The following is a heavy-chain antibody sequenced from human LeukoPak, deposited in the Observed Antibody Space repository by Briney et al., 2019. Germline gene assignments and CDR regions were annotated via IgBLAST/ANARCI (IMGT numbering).Heavy chain of an antibody. CDR3: ARVYYYDSSGYYPFDY. Sequence: ASVKVSCKASGYTFTSYGISWVRQAPGQGLEWMGWISAYNGNTNYAQKLQGRVTMTTDTSTSTAYMELRSLRSDDTAVYYCARVYYYDSSGYYPFDYWGQGTLVTVSP. J-gene: IGHJ4*02. CDR2: ISAYNGNT. V-gene: IGHV1-18*01. CDR1: GYTFTSYG. D-gene: IGHD3-22*01.